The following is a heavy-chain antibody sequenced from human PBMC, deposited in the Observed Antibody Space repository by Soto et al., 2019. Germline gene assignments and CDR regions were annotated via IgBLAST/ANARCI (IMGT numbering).Heavy chain of an antibody. CDR1: GFTFSSYA. D-gene: IGHD1-1*01. CDR2: ISGSGGST. Sequence: PGGSLRLSCAASGFTFSSYAMSWVRQAPGKGLEWVSAISGSGGSTYYADSVKGRFTISRDNSKNTLYLQMNSLRAEDTAVYYCAKDRGIEVTEEVQLFDIWGQGTMVTVSS. V-gene: IGHV3-23*01. CDR3: AKDRGIEVTEEVQLFDI. J-gene: IGHJ3*02.